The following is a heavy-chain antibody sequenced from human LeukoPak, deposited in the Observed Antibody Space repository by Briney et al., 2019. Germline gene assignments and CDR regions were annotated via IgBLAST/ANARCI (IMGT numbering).Heavy chain of an antibody. CDR3: TRDGRVAYEMDV. D-gene: IGHD2-15*01. CDR2: ISPGTI. J-gene: IGHJ6*02. V-gene: IGHV3-48*01. Sequence: GGSLRLSCAASGFTFNTYAMGWVRQAPGKGLEWVSYISPGTIYYADSVKGRFTISRDNAKNSLYLQMNSLRAEDTAVYYCTRDGRVAYEMDVWGQGTTVTVSS. CDR1: GFTFNTYA.